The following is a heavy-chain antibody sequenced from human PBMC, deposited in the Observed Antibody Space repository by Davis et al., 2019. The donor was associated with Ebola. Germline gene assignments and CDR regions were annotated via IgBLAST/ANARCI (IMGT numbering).Heavy chain of an antibody. J-gene: IGHJ4*02. D-gene: IGHD4-23*01. CDR1: GFTFSSYS. CDR2: ISSSSSYI. CDR3: ARDRKDYGGTKDY. V-gene: IGHV3-21*01. Sequence: GESLKISCAASGFTFSSYSMNWVRQAPGKGLEWVSSISSSSSYIYYADSVKGRFTISRDNAKNSLYLQMNSLRAEDTAVYYCARDRKDYGGTKDYWGQGTLVTVSS.